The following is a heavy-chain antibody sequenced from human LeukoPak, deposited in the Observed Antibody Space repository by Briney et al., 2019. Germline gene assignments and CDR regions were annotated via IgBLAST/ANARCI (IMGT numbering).Heavy chain of an antibody. CDR2: ISYDGSNK. D-gene: IGHD3-22*01. J-gene: IGHJ4*02. Sequence: GGSLRLSCAASGFTFSHYAIHWVRQALGKGLEWVAVISYDGSNKLYADSVKGRFTLSRDNSKNTLSPQMNSLRAEDTAVYYCASGCSEYDSSGYCFEHWGQGILVTVSS. CDR1: GFTFSHYA. V-gene: IGHV3-30-3*01. CDR3: ASGCSEYDSSGYCFEH.